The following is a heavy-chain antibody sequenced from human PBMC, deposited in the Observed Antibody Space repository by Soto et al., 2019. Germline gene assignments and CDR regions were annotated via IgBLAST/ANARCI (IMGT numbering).Heavy chain of an antibody. CDR2: ISWNSGSI. Sequence: GGSLRLSCAASGFTFDDYAMHWVRQAPGKGLEWVSGISWNSGSIGYADSVKGRFTTSRDNAKNSLYLQMNSLRAEDTALYYCAKNKIPSIAARPDYGMDVWGQGTTVTVSS. CDR1: GFTFDDYA. V-gene: IGHV3-9*01. D-gene: IGHD6-6*01. CDR3: AKNKIPSIAARPDYGMDV. J-gene: IGHJ6*02.